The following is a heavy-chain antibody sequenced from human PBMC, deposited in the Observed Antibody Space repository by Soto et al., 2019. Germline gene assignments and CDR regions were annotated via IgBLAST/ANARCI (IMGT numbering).Heavy chain of an antibody. CDR1: GYTFSNYG. CDR2: INAGNGNT. Sequence: ASVKVSCKASGYTFSNYGIHWVRQAPGQRLEWMGLINAGNGNTKYSQRFQGRVTITADKSTSTAYLELSSLRSEDTAVYYCTLGSWSAETFDIWGRGTMVTVSS. CDR3: TLGSWSAETFDI. J-gene: IGHJ3*02. V-gene: IGHV1-3*01. D-gene: IGHD6-13*01.